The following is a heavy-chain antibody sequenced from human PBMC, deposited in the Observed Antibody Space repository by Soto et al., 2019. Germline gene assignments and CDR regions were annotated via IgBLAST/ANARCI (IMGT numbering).Heavy chain of an antibody. V-gene: IGHV1-46*01. CDR1: GYSFTTYY. J-gene: IGHJ5*02. CDR2: INPSGGRT. D-gene: IGHD3-10*01. CDR3: ARDGCITATCAGGGNWFDP. Sequence: ASVKVSCKAFGYSFTTYYMHWVRQAPGQGLEWLGIINPSGGRTSYAQNFQGRVTMTRDTSTNTVYMELTSLRSEDTAVYYCARDGCITATCAGGGNWFDPWGQGTPVTVSS.